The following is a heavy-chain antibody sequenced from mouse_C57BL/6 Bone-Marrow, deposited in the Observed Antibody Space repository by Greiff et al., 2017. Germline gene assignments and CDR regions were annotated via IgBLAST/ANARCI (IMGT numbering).Heavy chain of an antibody. D-gene: IGHD2-3*01. CDR2: IDPEGGET. Sequence: EVKLQESGAELVKPGASVKLSCTASGFNFNDYYMPWVKQRPGQGLEWIGRIDPEGGETKYAPKFQGKATITADTSSNTAYLQLSSLTSEDAAVYYSARDGGYYSCFDYWGQGTTLTVSA. J-gene: IGHJ2*01. CDR3: ARDGGYYSCFDY. V-gene: IGHV14-2*01. CDR1: GFNFNDYY.